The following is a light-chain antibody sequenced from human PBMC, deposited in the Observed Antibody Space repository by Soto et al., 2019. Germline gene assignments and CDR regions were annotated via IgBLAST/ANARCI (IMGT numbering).Light chain of an antibody. Sequence: DNQMTQSPATLYASVGDRVTITCRASQRFSPCLAWYQQKPGKAPKILIYKAYSLESGVPSRFSGSDSGTEFTLTISSLQPDYFATYYCQQYKTYSRTFGQGTKLEI. V-gene: IGKV1-5*03. J-gene: IGKJ2*01. CDR2: KAY. CDR3: QQYKTYSRT. CDR1: QRFSPC.